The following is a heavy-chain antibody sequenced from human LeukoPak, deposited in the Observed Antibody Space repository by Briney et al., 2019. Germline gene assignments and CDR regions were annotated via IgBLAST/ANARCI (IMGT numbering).Heavy chain of an antibody. J-gene: IGHJ4*02. CDR1: GFTFDDYA. V-gene: IGHV3-9*01. CDR3: AKGAKGGYSSSWYDY. D-gene: IGHD6-13*01. CDR2: ISWNSGSI. Sequence: GGSLRLSCAASGFTFDDYAMHWVRQAPGKGLEWVSGISWNSGSIGYADSVKGRFTISRDNSKNTLYLQMNSLRAEDTAVYYCAKGAKGGYSSSWYDYWGQGTLVTVSS.